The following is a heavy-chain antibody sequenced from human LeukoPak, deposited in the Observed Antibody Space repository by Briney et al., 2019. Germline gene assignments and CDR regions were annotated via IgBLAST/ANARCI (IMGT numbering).Heavy chain of an antibody. CDR1: GDSISTYY. CDR2: IFSSGYT. J-gene: IGHJ5*02. D-gene: IGHD2-21*01. Sequence: PSETLSLTCTVSGDSISTYYWSWIRQPAGKGLEWIGRIFSSGYTNYNPSLKSRVRMSVDTSKKQFSLKLNSLTAADTAVYYCARIASDCGDTRCSDTFDPWGQGTLVTVFS. CDR3: ARIASDCGDTRCSDTFDP. V-gene: IGHV4-4*07.